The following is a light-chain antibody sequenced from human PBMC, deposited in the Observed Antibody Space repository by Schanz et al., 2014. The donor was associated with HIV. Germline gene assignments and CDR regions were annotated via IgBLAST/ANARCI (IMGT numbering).Light chain of an antibody. V-gene: IGKV1-5*03. CDR3: QQHNEFPFT. CDR2: EAS. Sequence: DIHMTQSPSTLSASVGDRVTITCRASQSISNWLAWYQQKPGKAPKLLIYEASSLETGVPSRFSGSGSGTEFTLTISSLQPDDFATYYCQQHNEFPFTFGQGTRLEIK. J-gene: IGKJ2*01. CDR1: QSISNW.